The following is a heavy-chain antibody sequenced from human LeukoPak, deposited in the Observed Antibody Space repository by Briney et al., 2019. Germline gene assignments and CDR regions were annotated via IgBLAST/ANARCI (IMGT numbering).Heavy chain of an antibody. Sequence: GGSLRLSCTASGFTFGDYAMSWVRQAPGKGLEWVGFIRSKAYGGTTEYAASVKGRFTISRDDSKSIAYLQMNSLKTEDTAVYYCTRAALGYSSSWYSDYWGQGTLVTVSS. D-gene: IGHD6-13*01. CDR2: IRSKAYGGTT. V-gene: IGHV3-49*04. CDR1: GFTFGDYA. J-gene: IGHJ4*02. CDR3: TRAALGYSSSWYSDY.